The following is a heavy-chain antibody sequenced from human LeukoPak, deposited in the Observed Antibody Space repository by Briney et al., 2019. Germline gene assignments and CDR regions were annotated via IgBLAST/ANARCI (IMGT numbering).Heavy chain of an antibody. CDR2: ISNDGSST. Sequence: PGGSLRLSCAASGFSFNIHWMHWVRQAPGKGLVWVSRISNDGSSTIYAESVKGRLTISRDNANNKLYLQMNSLRGEGTAVHYCAREGELAGAYYMDVWGKGTTVTVSS. CDR3: AREGELAGAYYMDV. J-gene: IGHJ6*03. V-gene: IGHV3-74*01. D-gene: IGHD3-10*01. CDR1: GFSFNIHW.